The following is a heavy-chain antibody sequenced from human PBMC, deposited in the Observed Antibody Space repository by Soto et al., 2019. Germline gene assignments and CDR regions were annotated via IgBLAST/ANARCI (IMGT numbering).Heavy chain of an antibody. CDR3: ARAVVVVVSATVYAFDV. D-gene: IGHD2-15*01. CDR2: ISPYNGNT. V-gene: IGHV1-18*01. Sequence: RAPVKLSRKASVYIFRSYGISWGRQTTGQGLEWMGWISPYNGNTNNAHKFQGRVTMTTDTSTSTAYMELRSLRSDDTAVYYCARAVVVVVSATVYAFDVWGQGTMVTVSS. CDR1: VYIFRSYG. J-gene: IGHJ3*01.